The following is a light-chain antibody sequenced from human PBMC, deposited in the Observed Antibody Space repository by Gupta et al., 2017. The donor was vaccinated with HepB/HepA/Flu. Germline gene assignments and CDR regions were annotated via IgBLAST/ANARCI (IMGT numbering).Light chain of an antibody. CDR1: QSISNY. J-gene: IGKJ4*01. CDR2: AAS. CDR3: QQNESAPFT. V-gene: IGKV1-39*01. Sequence: DIHMTQSPSSLSASVGDRVTITCRASQSISNYLNWYQQKPGKAPKVLIYAASRVESGVPSRFSGSGSGTDFTLTISRLQPEDFATYYCQQNESAPFTFGGGTKVEIK.